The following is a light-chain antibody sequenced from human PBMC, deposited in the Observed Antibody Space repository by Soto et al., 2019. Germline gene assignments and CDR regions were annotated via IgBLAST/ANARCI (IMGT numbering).Light chain of an antibody. Sequence: EIILTQSPASLSVSPGERATLSCRASQSVNNNLDWYQQKPGQAPRLLIYGASTRATGIPGRFRGSGSGTEFTPTITSLQSADFAVYFCQQYNNLPPDTFGQGTKLEIK. V-gene: IGKV3-15*01. J-gene: IGKJ2*01. CDR1: QSVNNN. CDR3: QQYNNLPPDT. CDR2: GAS.